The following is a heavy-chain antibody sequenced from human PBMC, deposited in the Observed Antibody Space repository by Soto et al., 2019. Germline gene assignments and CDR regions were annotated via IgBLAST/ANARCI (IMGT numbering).Heavy chain of an antibody. V-gene: IGHV3-30-3*01. D-gene: IGHD2-2*02. CDR1: GFTFSSYA. J-gene: IGHJ6*02. CDR3: ARDFAVPAAIRDYYYHYGMDV. CDR2: ISYAGSNK. Sequence: QVQLVESGGGVVQPGRSLRLSCAASGFTFSSYAMHWVRQAPGKGLEWVAVISYAGSNKYDAEFLKGRLTNSRDTSKNTLYLQMNGLRAEDTAVYYCARDFAVPAAIRDYYYHYGMDVWGQGTTVTVSS.